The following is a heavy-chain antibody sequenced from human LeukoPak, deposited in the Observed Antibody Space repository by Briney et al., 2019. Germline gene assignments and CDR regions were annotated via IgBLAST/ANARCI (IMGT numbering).Heavy chain of an antibody. D-gene: IGHD6-19*01. CDR2: IWYDGSNK. CDR1: GFTFSSYG. V-gene: IGHV3-33*06. J-gene: IGHJ5*02. Sequence: GRSLRLSCAASGFTFSSYGMHWVRQAPGKGLEWVAVIWYDGSNKYYADSVKGRFTISRDNSKNTLYLQMNSLRAEDTAVYYCAKDQDSSGWQGWFDPWGQGTLVTVSS. CDR3: AKDQDSSGWQGWFDP.